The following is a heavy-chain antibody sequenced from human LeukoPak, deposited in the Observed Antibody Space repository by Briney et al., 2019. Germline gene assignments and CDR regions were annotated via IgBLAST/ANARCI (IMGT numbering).Heavy chain of an antibody. J-gene: IGHJ3*02. CDR2: ISSSGSTI. Sequence: PGGSLRLSCAASGFTFSSYEMNWVRQAPGKGLEWVSYISSSGSTIYYADSLKGRFTISGDNAKNSLYLQMNSLRAEDTAVYYCARDRYQLQDALDIWGQGTMVTVSS. CDR3: ARDRYQLQDALDI. D-gene: IGHD2-2*01. CDR1: GFTFSSYE. V-gene: IGHV3-48*03.